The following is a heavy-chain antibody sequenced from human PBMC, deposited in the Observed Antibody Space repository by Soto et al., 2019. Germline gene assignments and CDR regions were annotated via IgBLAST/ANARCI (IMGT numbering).Heavy chain of an antibody. CDR1: GYTFTSYA. Sequence: QVQLVQSGAEVKKPGASVKVSCKASGYTFTSYAIHWVRQAPGQRLEWMGWINAGNGNTKYSQKFQGRVTITRDTSASTAYMELSSLRSEDTAVYYCARVPGYSIGDRWGRGTLVTVSS. V-gene: IGHV1-3*01. J-gene: IGHJ2*01. D-gene: IGHD2-21*01. CDR3: ARVPGYSIGDR. CDR2: INAGNGNT.